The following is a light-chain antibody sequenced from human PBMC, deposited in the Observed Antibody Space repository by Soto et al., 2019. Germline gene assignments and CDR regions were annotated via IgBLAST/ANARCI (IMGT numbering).Light chain of an antibody. Sequence: EIVRTQSPATLSVSPGERATLSCRASQSVSSNLAWYQQKPGQAPRLLMYDASTRATGIPARFSGSGSGTEFTLTISSLQSEDFAVYYCQQYNSWPPMYTFGQGTKLEI. CDR3: QQYNSWPPMYT. J-gene: IGKJ2*01. CDR2: DAS. V-gene: IGKV3-15*01. CDR1: QSVSSN.